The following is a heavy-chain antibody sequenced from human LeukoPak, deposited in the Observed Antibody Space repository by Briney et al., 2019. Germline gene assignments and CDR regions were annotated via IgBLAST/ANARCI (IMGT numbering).Heavy chain of an antibody. CDR2: IRYDGSNK. V-gene: IGHV3-30*02. CDR3: AIDHFRRDYYDSSGKLDY. D-gene: IGHD3-22*01. J-gene: IGHJ4*02. CDR1: GFTFSSYG. Sequence: GGSLRLSCAASGFTFSSYGMHWVRQAPGKGLEWVAFIRYDGSNKYYADSVKGRFTISRDNSKNTLYLQMNSLRAEDTAVYYCAIDHFRRDYYDSSGKLDYWGQGTLVTVSS.